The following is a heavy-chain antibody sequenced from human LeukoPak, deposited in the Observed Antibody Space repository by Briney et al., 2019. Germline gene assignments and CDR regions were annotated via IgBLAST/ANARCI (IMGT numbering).Heavy chain of an antibody. CDR3: AKDGIVATIKGMYYYMDV. CDR2: ISYDGSNK. D-gene: IGHD5-12*01. V-gene: IGHV3-30*18. Sequence: GRSLRLSCAASGFTFSSYGMHWVRQAPGKGLEWVAVISYDGSNKYYADSVKGRFTISRDNSKNTLYLQMNSLRAEDTAVYYCAKDGIVATIKGMYYYMDVWGKGTTVTISS. CDR1: GFTFSSYG. J-gene: IGHJ6*03.